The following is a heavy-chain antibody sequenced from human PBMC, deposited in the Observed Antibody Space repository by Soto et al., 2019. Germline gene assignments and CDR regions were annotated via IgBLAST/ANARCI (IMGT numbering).Heavy chain of an antibody. CDR3: ARDFETGGYWGLLFDY. V-gene: IGHV3-30-3*01. CDR1: GFTFSSYA. Sequence: GGSLTLSCAASGFTFSSYAIHWVRQAPGKGLEWVGVISSDGSRKYYADSVQGRFTISRDNSMNTLYLQMNSLRADDTAVYYCARDFETGGYWGLLFDYWGQGTLVTVSS. J-gene: IGHJ4*02. D-gene: IGHD2-21*01. CDR2: ISSDGSRK.